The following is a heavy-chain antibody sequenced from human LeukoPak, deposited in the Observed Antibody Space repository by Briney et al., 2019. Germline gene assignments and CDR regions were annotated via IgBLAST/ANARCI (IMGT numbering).Heavy chain of an antibody. V-gene: IGHV3-7*01. Sequence: RGSLRLSCAASGFTFSSYAMSWVRQAPGKGLEWVANIKQDGSEKYYVGSVKGRFTISRDNAENSLYLQMNSLRAEDTAVYYCARKGYSYGGFDYWGQGTLVTVSS. CDR2: IKQDGSEK. CDR1: GFTFSSYA. J-gene: IGHJ4*02. CDR3: ARKGYSYGGFDY. D-gene: IGHD5-18*01.